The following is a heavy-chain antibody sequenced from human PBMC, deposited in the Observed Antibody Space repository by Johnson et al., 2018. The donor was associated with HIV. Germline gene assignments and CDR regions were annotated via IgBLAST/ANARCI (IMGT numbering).Heavy chain of an antibody. CDR2: ISYDGSNK. CDR1: GFTFSSYA. D-gene: IGHD3-22*01. CDR3: ASGKIPYYYDGSGYRWATAFDI. Sequence: QVQLVESGGGVVQPGRSLRLSCAASGFTFSSYAMHWDSQAPGKGLEWVAVISYDGSNKYYADSVKGRFTISRDNSKNTLYLQMNSLIAEDTAVFYCASGKIPYYYDGSGYRWATAFDIWDQGTVVTVSS. V-gene: IGHV3-30*04. J-gene: IGHJ3*02.